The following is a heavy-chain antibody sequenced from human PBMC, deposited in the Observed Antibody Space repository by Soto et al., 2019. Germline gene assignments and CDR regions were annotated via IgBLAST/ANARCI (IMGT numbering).Heavy chain of an antibody. V-gene: IGHV4-59*08. CDR1: GGSISSYY. CDR2: IYYSGST. D-gene: IGHD2-2*01. CDR3: ARTVVVPALNVRARFDP. Sequence: PSETLSLTCTVSGGSISSYYWSWIRQPPGKGLEWIGYIYYSGSTNYNPSLKSRVTISVDTSKVQFSLKLSSVTAADTAVYYCARTVVVPALNVRARFDPWGQGNLVTVSS. J-gene: IGHJ5*02.